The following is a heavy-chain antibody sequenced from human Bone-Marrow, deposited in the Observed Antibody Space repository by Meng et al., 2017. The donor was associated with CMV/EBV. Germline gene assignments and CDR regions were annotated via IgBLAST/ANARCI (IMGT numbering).Heavy chain of an antibody. CDR2: IYYSGST. CDR1: GGSISSYY. D-gene: IGHD2-2*02. J-gene: IGHJ6*02. V-gene: IGHV4-59*01. Sequence: ESLKISCTVSGGSISSYYWSWIRRPPGKGLECIGYIYYSGSTNYNPSLKSRVTISVDTSKNQFSLKLSSVTAADTAVYYCARDAVVPAAITQSADYYYYGMDVWGQGTTVTVSS. CDR3: ARDAVVPAAITQSADYYYYGMDV.